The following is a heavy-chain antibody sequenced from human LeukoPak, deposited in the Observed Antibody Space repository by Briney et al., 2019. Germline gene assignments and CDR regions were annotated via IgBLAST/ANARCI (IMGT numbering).Heavy chain of an antibody. D-gene: IGHD2-15*01. Sequence: SETLSLTCTVSGGSISSYYWSWIRQPAGKGLEWIGRIYTSGSTNYNPSLKSRVTMSVDTSKNQFSLKLSSVTAADTAVYYCAREMYCSGGSCLARGDAFDIWGQGTMVTVSS. J-gene: IGHJ3*02. CDR3: AREMYCSGGSCLARGDAFDI. V-gene: IGHV4-4*07. CDR1: GGSISSYY. CDR2: IYTSGST.